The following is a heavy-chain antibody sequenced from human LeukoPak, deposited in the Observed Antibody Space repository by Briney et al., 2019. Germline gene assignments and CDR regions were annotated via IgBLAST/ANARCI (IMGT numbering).Heavy chain of an antibody. V-gene: IGHV3-23*01. CDR2: VSHSGSRT. CDR1: GFTFTNFA. Sequence: GGSLRLSCAASGFTFTNFAMSWVRQAPGKGLEWVSGVSHSGSRTYYADSVTGRFTISRDNSKNTVYLQMNSLRAEDTAVYYCAKDSPIMNDYFCGYFDSWGQGTLVTVSS. J-gene: IGHJ4*02. D-gene: IGHD3-16*01. CDR3: AKDSPIMNDYFCGYFDS.